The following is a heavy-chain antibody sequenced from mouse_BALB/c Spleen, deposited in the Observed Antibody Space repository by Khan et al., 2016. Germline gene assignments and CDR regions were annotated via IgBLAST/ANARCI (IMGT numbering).Heavy chain of an antibody. Sequence: QVQLKESGAELAKPGASVKMSCKASGYTFTSYWMHWVKQRPGQGLEWIGYINPSTGYTEYNQTFKDKATLTADTSSSTAYMQLSSLTSEDSAVYYCAYYGNYDYWGQGTTLTVSS. J-gene: IGHJ2*01. CDR1: GYTFTSYW. D-gene: IGHD2-1*01. V-gene: IGHV1-7*01. CDR3: AYYGNYDY. CDR2: INPSTGYT.